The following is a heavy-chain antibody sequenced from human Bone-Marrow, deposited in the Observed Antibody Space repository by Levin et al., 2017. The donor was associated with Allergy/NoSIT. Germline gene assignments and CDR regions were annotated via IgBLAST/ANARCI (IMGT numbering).Heavy chain of an antibody. CDR3: AREGSTSLWCFDY. J-gene: IGHJ4*02. V-gene: IGHV3-30*03. CDR1: GFTFSTLG. Sequence: PGGSLRLSCAASGFTFSTLGMHWVRQAPGKGLEWVAVVSSDGGTTYYADSVKGRFTISRDNSKNTMYLQMNSLRGEDTAVYYCAREGSTSLWCFDYWGQGTLVTVSS. D-gene: IGHD2-2*01. CDR2: VSSDGGTT.